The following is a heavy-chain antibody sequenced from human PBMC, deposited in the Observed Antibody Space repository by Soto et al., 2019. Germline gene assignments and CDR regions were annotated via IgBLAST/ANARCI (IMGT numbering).Heavy chain of an antibody. CDR1: GGTFSSYT. D-gene: IGHD2-2*01. J-gene: IGHJ5*02. Sequence: QVQLVQSGAEVKKPGSSVKVSCKASGGTFSSYTISWVRQAPGQGLEWMGRIIPILGIANYAQKFQGRVTITADKSTSTAYMELSSLRSEDTAVYYCARDGNPIVVVPAAPEVKTGFDPWGQGTLVTVSS. CDR2: IIPILGIA. V-gene: IGHV1-69*08. CDR3: ARDGNPIVVVPAAPEVKTGFDP.